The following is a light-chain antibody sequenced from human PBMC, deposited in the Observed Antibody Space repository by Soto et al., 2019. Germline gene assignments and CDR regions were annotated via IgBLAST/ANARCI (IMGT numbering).Light chain of an antibody. CDR1: SSDVGSYNF. CDR3: CSYAGSSTSV. CDR2: EGT. J-gene: IGLJ1*01. Sequence: QSALTQPASVSGSPGQSITISCTGTSSDVGSYNFVSWYQQHPGKAPKLMIYEGTKRPSGVSNRFSGSKSGNTASLTISGLQAEDEADYYCCSYAGSSTSVFGTGTQLTVL. V-gene: IGLV2-23*01.